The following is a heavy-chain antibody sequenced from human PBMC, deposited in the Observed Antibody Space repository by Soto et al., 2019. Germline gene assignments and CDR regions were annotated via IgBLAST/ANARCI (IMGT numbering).Heavy chain of an antibody. Sequence: HPGGSLRLSCAASGFTFSSYGMHWVRQAPGKGLEWVAVIWYDGSNKYYADSVKGRFTISRDNSKNTLYLQMNSLRAEDTAVYYCARDPALRYSSSWYEGYYFDYWGQGTLVTVSS. J-gene: IGHJ4*02. CDR2: IWYDGSNK. D-gene: IGHD6-13*01. CDR3: ARDPALRYSSSWYEGYYFDY. CDR1: GFTFSSYG. V-gene: IGHV3-33*01.